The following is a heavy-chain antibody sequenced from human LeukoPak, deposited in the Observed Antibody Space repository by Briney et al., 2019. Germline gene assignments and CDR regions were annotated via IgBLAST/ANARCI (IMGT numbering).Heavy chain of an antibody. J-gene: IGHJ4*02. CDR3: ARDQAYYDFWSGYYLYCFDY. CDR1: GGSISSYY. D-gene: IGHD3-3*01. CDR2: IYTSGST. Sequence: SETLSLTCTVSGGSISSYYWSWIRQPAGKGLEWIGRIYTSGSTNYNPSLKSRVTMSVDTSKNQFSLKLSSVTAADTAVYYCARDQAYYDFWSGYYLYCFDYWGQGTLVTVSS. V-gene: IGHV4-4*07.